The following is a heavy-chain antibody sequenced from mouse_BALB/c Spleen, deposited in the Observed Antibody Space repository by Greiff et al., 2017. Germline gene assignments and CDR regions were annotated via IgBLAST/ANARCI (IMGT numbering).Heavy chain of an antibody. V-gene: IGHV14-3*02. D-gene: IGHD2-1*01. CDR2: IDPANGNT. CDR1: GFNIKDTY. Sequence: VQLQQSGAELVKPGASVKLSCTASGFNIKDTYMHWVKQRPEQGLEWIGRIDPANGNTKYDPKFQGKATITADTSSNTAYLQLSSLTSEDTAVYYCAKDGNSAWFAYWGQGTLVTVSA. J-gene: IGHJ3*01. CDR3: AKDGNSAWFAY.